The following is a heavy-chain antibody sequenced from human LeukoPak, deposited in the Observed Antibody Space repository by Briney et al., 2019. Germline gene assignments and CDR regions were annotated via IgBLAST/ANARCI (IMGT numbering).Heavy chain of an antibody. CDR1: GFTFSSYW. D-gene: IGHD3-3*01. CDR2: IKQDGSEK. CDR3: ARDARHYDFWSGPTYYYYMDV. Sequence: PGGSLRLSCAASGFTFSSYWMSWVRQAPGKGLEWVANIKQDGSEKYYVDSVKGRFTISRDSAKNSLYLQMNSLRAEDTAVYYCARDARHYDFWSGPTYYYYMDVWGKGTTVTVSS. V-gene: IGHV3-7*01. J-gene: IGHJ6*03.